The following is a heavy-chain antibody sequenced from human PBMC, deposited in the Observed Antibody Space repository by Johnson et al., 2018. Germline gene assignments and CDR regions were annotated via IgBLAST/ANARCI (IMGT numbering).Heavy chain of an antibody. Sequence: VQLVESGGGLIQPGGSLRLSCAASGFTVSAHYMTWVRQAPGKGLEWVSVIYTKGSTYTYYGDSVKGRFTISRDDSNNTLYLQMNSLRGEDTAVYYCVGYLYGRPYWGQGTLVTVSS. CDR3: VGYLYGRPY. CDR1: GFTVSAHY. D-gene: IGHD3-16*01. J-gene: IGHJ4*02. CDR2: IYTKGSTYT. V-gene: IGHV3-53*01.